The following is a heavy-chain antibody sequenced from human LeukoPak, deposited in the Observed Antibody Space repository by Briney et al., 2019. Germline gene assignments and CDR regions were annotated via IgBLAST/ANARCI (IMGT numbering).Heavy chain of an antibody. Sequence: SETLSLTCTVSGGSINTYYWSWIRQPPGKGLEWIGSIYYSGSTYYNPSLKSRVTISVDTSKNQFSLKLSSVTAADTAVYYCARQGSLLWFGELYYFDYWGQGTLVTVSS. CDR2: IYYSGST. CDR3: ARQGSLLWFGELYYFDY. V-gene: IGHV4-39*01. J-gene: IGHJ4*02. CDR1: GGSINTYY. D-gene: IGHD3-10*01.